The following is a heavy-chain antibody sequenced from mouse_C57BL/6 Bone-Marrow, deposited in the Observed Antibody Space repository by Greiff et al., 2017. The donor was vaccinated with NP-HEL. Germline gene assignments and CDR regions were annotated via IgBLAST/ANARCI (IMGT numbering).Heavy chain of an antibody. V-gene: IGHV1-4*01. Sequence: VQLQQSGAELARPGASVKMSCKASGYTFTSYTMHWVKQRPGQGLEWIGYINPSSGSTKYNQKFKDKATLTADKSSSTAYMQLSSLTSEDSAVYYCARLDYSNCFDYWGQGTTLTVSS. CDR2: INPSSGST. CDR1: GYTFTSYT. D-gene: IGHD2-5*01. J-gene: IGHJ2*01. CDR3: ARLDYSNCFDY.